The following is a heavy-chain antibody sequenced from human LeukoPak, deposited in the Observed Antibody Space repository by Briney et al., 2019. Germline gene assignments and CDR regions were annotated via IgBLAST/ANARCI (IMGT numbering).Heavy chain of an antibody. Sequence: GASVKVSCKASGYTFTSYAMHWVRQAPGQRLEWMGWVNAGNGNTKYSQEFQGRVTITRDTSASTSYMELSSLRYEDMAVYYCARAGLPTSFGVGTAPDYWGQGTLVTVSS. CDR1: GYTFTSYA. J-gene: IGHJ4*02. V-gene: IGHV1-3*03. CDR2: VNAGNGNT. CDR3: ARAGLPTSFGVGTAPDY. D-gene: IGHD3-3*01.